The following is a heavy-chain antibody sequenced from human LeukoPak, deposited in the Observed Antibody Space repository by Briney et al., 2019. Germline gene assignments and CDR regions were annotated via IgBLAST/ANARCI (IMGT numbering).Heavy chain of an antibody. CDR1: GFTFSSYA. CDR2: ISYDGSNK. CDR3: ARERDDYKSRDFDY. J-gene: IGHJ4*02. Sequence: GGSLRLSCAASGFTFSSYALHWVRQAPGKGLEWVAVISYDGSNKYHADSVKGRFTISRDNSKNTLYLQMNSLRAEDTAVYYCARERDDYKSRDFDYWGQGTLVTVSS. V-gene: IGHV3-30-3*01. D-gene: IGHD5-24*01.